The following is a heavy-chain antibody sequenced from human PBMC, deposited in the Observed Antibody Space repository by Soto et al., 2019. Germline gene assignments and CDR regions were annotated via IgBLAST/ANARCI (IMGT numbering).Heavy chain of an antibody. CDR3: ARGARCSSTSCSNTRPDYYYGMDV. CDR1: GYTFTGYY. D-gene: IGHD2-2*01. V-gene: IGHV1-2*04. J-gene: IGHJ6*02. Sequence: ASVKVSCKASGYTFTGYYMHWVRQAPGQGLEWMGWINPNSGGTNYAQKFQGWVTMTRDTSISTAYMELSRLRSDDTAVYYCARGARCSSTSCSNTRPDYYYGMDVWGQGTTVTVSS. CDR2: INPNSGGT.